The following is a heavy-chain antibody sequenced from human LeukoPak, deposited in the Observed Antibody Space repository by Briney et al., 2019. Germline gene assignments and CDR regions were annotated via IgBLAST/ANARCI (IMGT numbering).Heavy chain of an antibody. Sequence: SYXISWXGQAPXXGXXGXXGIIPIFGTANYAQKFQGRVTITADESTSTAYMELSSLRSEDTAVYYCARDSSTHDGAFDIWGQGTMVTVSS. CDR1: SYX. CDR3: ARDSSTHDGAFDI. V-gene: IGHV1-69*01. J-gene: IGHJ3*02. D-gene: IGHD2-2*01. CDR2: IIPIFGTA.